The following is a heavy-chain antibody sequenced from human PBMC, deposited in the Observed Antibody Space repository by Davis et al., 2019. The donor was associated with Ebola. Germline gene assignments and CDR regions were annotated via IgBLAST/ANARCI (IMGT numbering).Heavy chain of an antibody. V-gene: IGHV5-51*01. CDR2: IYPHDSRT. Sequence: GESLKISCTGSGFDFTFYWIGWVRQMPGKGLEWMGIIYPHDSRTYYSPSFQGQVTISADRSIRTTYLQWSDLKASDTAIYYCARHRYSSSWDYFDKWGQGTVVTVSS. CDR3: ARHRYSSSWDYFDK. CDR1: GFDFTFYW. D-gene: IGHD6-13*01. J-gene: IGHJ4*02.